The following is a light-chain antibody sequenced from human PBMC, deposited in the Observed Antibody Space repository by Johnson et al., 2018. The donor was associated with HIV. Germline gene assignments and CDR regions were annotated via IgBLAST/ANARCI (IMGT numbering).Light chain of an antibody. CDR2: DNN. CDR1: TSNIGNNY. V-gene: IGLV1-51*01. CDR3: GTWDSGLGAVYV. J-gene: IGLJ1*01. Sequence: QSVLTQPPSVSAAPGQKVTISCSGSTSNIGNNYVSWYQQLPGTVPKLLIYDNNKRPSGIPDRFSGSKSGTSATLGITGLQTGDEADYYCGTWDSGLGAVYVFATETKVTVL.